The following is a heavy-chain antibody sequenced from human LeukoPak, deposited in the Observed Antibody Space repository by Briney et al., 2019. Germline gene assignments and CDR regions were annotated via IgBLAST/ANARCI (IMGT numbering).Heavy chain of an antibody. CDR3: AKERRLDY. Sequence: QPGGSLRLSCAASGFSFSSNWMSWVRQAPGKGLEWVAKVDQDGSKKYYVDSVKGRFTISRDNAKNSLYLQMNSLRAEDTAVYYCAKERRLDYWGQGTLVTVSS. CDR1: GFSFSSNW. V-gene: IGHV3-7*05. CDR2: VDQDGSKK. J-gene: IGHJ4*02.